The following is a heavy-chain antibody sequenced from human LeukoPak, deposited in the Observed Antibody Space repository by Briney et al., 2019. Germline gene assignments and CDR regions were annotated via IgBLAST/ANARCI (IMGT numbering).Heavy chain of an antibody. Sequence: GESLKISCKGSGYSFTSYWIGWVRQMPGKGLEWMGIIYPGDSDTRYSPSFQGQVTISADKSISTAYLQWSSLKASDTAMYYCATLNLDYYDSSGTMYYFDYWGQGTLVTVSS. D-gene: IGHD3-22*01. V-gene: IGHV5-51*01. J-gene: IGHJ4*02. CDR3: ATLNLDYYDSSGTMYYFDY. CDR1: GYSFTSYW. CDR2: IYPGDSDT.